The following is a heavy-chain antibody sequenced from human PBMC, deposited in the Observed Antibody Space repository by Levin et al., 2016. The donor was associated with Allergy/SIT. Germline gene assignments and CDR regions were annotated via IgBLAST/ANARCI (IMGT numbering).Heavy chain of an antibody. Sequence: GESLKISCEVSGVTFNNFGMHWVRQSPGKGLEWVAGISYDGTMKNYADSVRGRFTISRDDSKNTAYLQMNSLKGEDTAVYYCSTVDARVALLATDYYYAMDVWGQGTTVTVSS. CDR3: STVDARVALLATDYYYAMDV. J-gene: IGHJ6*02. CDR1: GVTFNNFG. V-gene: IGHV3-30*03. D-gene: IGHD4-23*01. CDR2: ISYDGTMK.